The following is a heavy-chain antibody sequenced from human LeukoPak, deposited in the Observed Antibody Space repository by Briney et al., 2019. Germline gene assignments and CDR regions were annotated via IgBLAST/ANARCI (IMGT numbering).Heavy chain of an antibody. CDR3: ARGRQDVTMIVVAMTAVSYYLDV. CDR1: GGSFSGYY. J-gene: IGHJ6*03. Sequence: SETLSLTCAVYGGSFSGYYWTWIRQTPEKGLEWIGEMNPSGSTNYNPSLKSRVTISVDTSKNQFSLELSSVTAADTAVYYCARGRQDVTMIVVAMTAVSYYLDVWGKGTTVTVS. CDR2: MNPSGST. V-gene: IGHV4-34*01. D-gene: IGHD3-22*01.